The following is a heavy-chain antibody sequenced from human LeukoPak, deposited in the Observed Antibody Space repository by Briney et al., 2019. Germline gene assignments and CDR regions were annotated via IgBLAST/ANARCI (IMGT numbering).Heavy chain of an antibody. CDR2: ISWNSGSI. D-gene: IGHD6-13*01. J-gene: IGHJ4*02. CDR3: ARDIAAAGTIRLVDY. V-gene: IGHV3-9*01. CDR1: GFTFDDYA. Sequence: GRSLRFSCAASGFTFDDYAMHWVRQAPGKGLEWVSGISWNSGSIGYADSVKGRFTISRDNSKNTLYLQMNSLRAEDTAVYYCARDIAAAGTIRLVDYWGQGTLVTVSS.